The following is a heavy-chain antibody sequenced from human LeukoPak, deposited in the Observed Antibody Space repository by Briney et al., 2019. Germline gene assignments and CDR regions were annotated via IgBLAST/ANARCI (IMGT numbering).Heavy chain of an antibody. CDR2: ISGSGGST. V-gene: IGHV3-23*01. D-gene: IGHD2-2*01. CDR1: GFTFSSYA. CDR3: AKALSIVVPAAMDDC. Sequence: GGSLRLSCAASGFTFSSYAMGWVRQAPGKGPEWVSAISGSGGSTYYADSVKGRFTISRDNSKNTLYLQMNSLRAEDTAVYYCAKALSIVVPAAMDDCWGQGTLVTVSS. J-gene: IGHJ4*02.